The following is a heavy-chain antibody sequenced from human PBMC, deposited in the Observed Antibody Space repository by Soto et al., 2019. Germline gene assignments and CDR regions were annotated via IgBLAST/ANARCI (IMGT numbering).Heavy chain of an antibody. CDR3: ARVLKVRRAVNYFMDV. J-gene: IGHJ6*03. V-gene: IGHV3-21*02. CDR2: ISSTGGSI. Sequence: EVQLAESGGGLVKPGGSLRLSCAASGFTFSSYSINWVRQAPGKGLEWVSSISSTGGSIYYADSVKGRFTISRDKAKNSLYLQMDSLTAEETAVFYCARVLKVRRAVNYFMDVWGKGTAVTVSS. D-gene: IGHD2-15*01. CDR1: GFTFSSYS.